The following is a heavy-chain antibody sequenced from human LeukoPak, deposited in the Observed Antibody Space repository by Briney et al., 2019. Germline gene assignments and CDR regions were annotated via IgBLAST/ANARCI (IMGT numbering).Heavy chain of an antibody. D-gene: IGHD5-18*01. V-gene: IGHV3-21*01. CDR2: ISISSTYR. Sequence: SSYYWGWIRQAPGKGLEWVSSISISSTYRYYADSVKGRFTMSRDNAKNSLFLQMNSLRAEDTAVYYCARDQPDTAFDYWGQGTLVTVSS. CDR1: SSYY. J-gene: IGHJ4*02. CDR3: ARDQPDTAFDY.